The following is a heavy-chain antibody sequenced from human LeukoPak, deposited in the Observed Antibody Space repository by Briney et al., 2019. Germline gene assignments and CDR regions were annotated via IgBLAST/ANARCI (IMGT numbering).Heavy chain of an antibody. CDR3: ARGPYYDFWSGYSEYYFDY. Sequence: GGSLRLSCAASGFAFSSYGMHWVRQAPGKGLEWVAVIWYDGSNKYYADSVKGRFTISRDNSKNTLYLQMNSLRAEDTAVYYCARGPYYDFWSGYSEYYFDYWSQGTLVTVSS. CDR2: IWYDGSNK. CDR1: GFAFSSYG. D-gene: IGHD3-3*01. J-gene: IGHJ4*02. V-gene: IGHV3-33*01.